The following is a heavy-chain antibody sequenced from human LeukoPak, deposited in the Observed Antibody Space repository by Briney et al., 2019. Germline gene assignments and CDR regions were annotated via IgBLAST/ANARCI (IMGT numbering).Heavy chain of an antibody. V-gene: IGHV1-18*01. J-gene: IGHJ6*03. CDR2: ISANNGNT. CDR1: GYTFTSYG. D-gene: IGHD2-2*01. Sequence: ASVKVSCKASGYTFTSYGISWVRQAPGQGLEWMGWISANNGNTNYAQKLQGRVTMTTDTSTSTAYMELRSLRSDDTAVYYCARGGNTSPPAYYYYYYMDVWGKGTTVTVSS. CDR3: ARGGNTSPPAYYYYYYMDV.